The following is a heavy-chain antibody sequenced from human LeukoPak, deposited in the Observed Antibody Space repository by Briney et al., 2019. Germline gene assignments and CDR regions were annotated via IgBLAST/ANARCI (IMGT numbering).Heavy chain of an antibody. CDR1: GGSISSYY. CDR2: IYYSGST. CDR3: ARVSVPAATFDH. V-gene: IGHV4-59*08. D-gene: IGHD2-2*01. J-gene: IGHJ4*02. Sequence: SETLSLTCTVSGGSISSYYWSWIRQPPGKGLEWIGYIYYSGSTNYNPSLKSRVTISVDTSKNQFSLKLSSVTAADTAVYYCARVSVPAATFDHWGQGTLVTVSS.